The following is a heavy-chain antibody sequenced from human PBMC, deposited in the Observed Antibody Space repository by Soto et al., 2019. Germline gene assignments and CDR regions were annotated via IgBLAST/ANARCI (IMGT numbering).Heavy chain of an antibody. J-gene: IGHJ4*02. CDR3: AGQHQWLDS. Sequence: SQTLSLTCAISGDSVSSNSAAWNWIRQSPSRGLEWLGRAYYRSKWHNDYAVSVKSRIIIKPDTSKNQFSLQLTSVTPEDTAVYYCAGQHQWLDSWGQGTLVTVSS. D-gene: IGHD6-19*01. CDR2: AYYRSKWHN. V-gene: IGHV6-1*01. CDR1: GDSVSSNSAA.